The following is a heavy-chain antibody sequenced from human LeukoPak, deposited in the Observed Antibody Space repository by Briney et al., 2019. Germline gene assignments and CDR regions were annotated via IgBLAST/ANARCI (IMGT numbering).Heavy chain of an antibody. CDR3: ARHKVDKYSSSSRYFDY. V-gene: IGHV6-1*01. J-gene: IGHJ4*02. Sequence: SQTLSLTCAISGDSVSSNSAAWSWIRQSPSRGLEWLGRTYYRSKWYYDYAVSVQSRITINPDTSKNQFSLHLTSVTPEDTAVYYCARHKVDKYSSSSRYFDYWGQGTLVTVSS. CDR2: TYYRSKWYY. CDR1: GDSVSSNSAA. D-gene: IGHD6-6*01.